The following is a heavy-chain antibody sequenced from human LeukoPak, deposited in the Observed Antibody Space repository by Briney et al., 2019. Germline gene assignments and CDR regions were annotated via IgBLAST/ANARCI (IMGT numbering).Heavy chain of an antibody. CDR1: GFTFSSYW. Sequence: GGSLRLSCAASGFTFSSYWMSWVRQAPGKGLEWVANKKQDGSEKYYVDSVKGRFTISRDNAKNSLYLQMNSLRAEDTAVYYCAREEHYDFWSGYYYYYGMDVWGQGTTVTVSS. CDR3: AREEHYDFWSGYYYYYGMDV. CDR2: KKQDGSEK. V-gene: IGHV3-7*01. D-gene: IGHD3-3*01. J-gene: IGHJ6*02.